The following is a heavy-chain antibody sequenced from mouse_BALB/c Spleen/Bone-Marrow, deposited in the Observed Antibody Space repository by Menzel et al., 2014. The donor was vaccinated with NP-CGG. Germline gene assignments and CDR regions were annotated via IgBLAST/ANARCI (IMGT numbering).Heavy chain of an antibody. CDR3: VCGGDWYFDV. J-gene: IGHJ1*01. D-gene: IGHD6-1*01. Sequence: VQLKQSGAELVKPGASVKLSCTASGFNIKDTYMHWVKERPEQGLEWIGRIDPANGNTKYDPKFQGKATITADTSSNTAYLQLSSLTSEDTAVYYCVCGGDWYFDVWGAGTTVTVSS. V-gene: IGHV14-3*02. CDR1: GFNIKDTY. CDR2: IDPANGNT.